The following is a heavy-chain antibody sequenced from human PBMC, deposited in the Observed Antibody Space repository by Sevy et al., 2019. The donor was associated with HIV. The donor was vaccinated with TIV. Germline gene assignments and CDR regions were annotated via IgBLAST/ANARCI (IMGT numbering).Heavy chain of an antibody. Sequence: GGSLRLSCAASGFTFSYYAMGWVRQAPGKGLEWVSTINEGGAKMSYADSVKGRFTNSRDNSKSTLYLHMNSLRVEDTAIYYCAKDSQRERARNQRRDHWGQGTLVTVSS. V-gene: IGHV3-23*01. CDR3: AKDSQRERARNQRRDH. D-gene: IGHD1-1*01. CDR2: INEGGAKM. CDR1: GFTFSYYA. J-gene: IGHJ4*02.